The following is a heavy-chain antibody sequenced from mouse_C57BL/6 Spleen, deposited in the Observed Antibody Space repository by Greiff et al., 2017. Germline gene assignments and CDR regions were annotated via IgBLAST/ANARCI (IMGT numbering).Heavy chain of an antibody. D-gene: IGHD1-1*01. Sequence: QVQLQQSGPELVKPGASVKISCKASGYAFSSSWMNWVKQRPGKGLEWIGRIYPGDGDTNYNGKFKGEATLTADKSSSTAYMQLSSLTSEGSAVYFCAREYYGSSLYWYFDVWGTGTTVTVSS. V-gene: IGHV1-82*01. CDR1: GYAFSSSW. CDR2: IYPGDGDT. J-gene: IGHJ1*03. CDR3: AREYYGSSLYWYFDV.